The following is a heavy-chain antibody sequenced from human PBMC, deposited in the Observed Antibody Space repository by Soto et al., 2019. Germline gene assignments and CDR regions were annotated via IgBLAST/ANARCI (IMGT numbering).Heavy chain of an antibody. J-gene: IGHJ6*02. CDR1: GGTFSSYA. V-gene: IGHV1-69*01. D-gene: IGHD2-2*01. Sequence: QVQLVQSGAEVKKPGSSVKVSCKASGGTFSSYAISWVRQAPGQGLECMGGIIPISGTANYAQKFQGRVTITADESTSTAYMELSSMRSEDTAVYYCASSQSSSPRLEIYYYYYGMDVWCQGNTVTVSS. CDR2: IIPISGTA. CDR3: ASSQSSSPRLEIYYYYYGMDV.